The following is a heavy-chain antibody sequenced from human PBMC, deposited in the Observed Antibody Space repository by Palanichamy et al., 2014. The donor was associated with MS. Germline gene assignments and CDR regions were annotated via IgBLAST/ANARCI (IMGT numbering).Heavy chain of an antibody. CDR2: ISPNGGSP. CDR3: VKGGFGVVIPYGLDV. J-gene: IGHJ6*02. D-gene: IGHD3-3*01. CDR1: GFTFSSYA. V-gene: IGHV3-64D*06. Sequence: EVQLVESGGGLVQPGGSLRLSCSASGFTFSSYAMHWVRQAPGKGLEYLSAISPNGGSPYYADSVKGRFTISRDNSKNTLYLHMSSLRTEDTALYYCVKGGFGVVIPYGLDVWGQGTTITVSS.